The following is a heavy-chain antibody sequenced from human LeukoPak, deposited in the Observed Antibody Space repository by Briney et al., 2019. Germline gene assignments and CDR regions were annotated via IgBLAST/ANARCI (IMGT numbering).Heavy chain of an antibody. CDR2: IIPIFGTA. CDR3: ARKVPNDSSGYYYRGQFDP. CDR1: GYTFTGYY. J-gene: IGHJ5*02. V-gene: IGHV1-69*06. Sequence: SVKVSCKASGYTFTGYYIHWVRQAPGQGLEWMGGIIPIFGTANYAQKFQGRVTITADKSTSTAYMELSSLRYEDTAVYYCARKVPNDSSGYYYRGQFDPWGQGTLVTVSS. D-gene: IGHD3-22*01.